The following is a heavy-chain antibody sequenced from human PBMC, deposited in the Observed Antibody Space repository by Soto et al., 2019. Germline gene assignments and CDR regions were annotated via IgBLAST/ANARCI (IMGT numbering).Heavy chain of an antibody. CDR3: ARDRGAGSYYPYYYYAMDV. D-gene: IGHD3-10*01. CDR1: GGSISGYY. Sequence: SETLSLTCTVSGGSISGYYWSWIRQPPGKGLEWIGYMYNTGSTVYNPSFKSRVTISVHTSKNQFSLELRSVTAADTAVYFCARDRGAGSYYPYYYYAMDVWGQETTVTVSS. V-gene: IGHV4-59*01. CDR2: MYNTGST. J-gene: IGHJ6*02.